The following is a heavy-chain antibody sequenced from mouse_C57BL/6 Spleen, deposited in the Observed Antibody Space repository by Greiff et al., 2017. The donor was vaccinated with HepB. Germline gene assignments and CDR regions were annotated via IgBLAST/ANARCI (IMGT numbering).Heavy chain of an antibody. V-gene: IGHV1-7*01. Sequence: VQLQQSGAELAKPGASVKLSCKASDYTFTSYWMHWVKQRPGQGLEWIGYINPSSGYTKYNQKFKDKATLTADKSSSTAYMQLSSLTYEDSAVYYCARMVYYDYDGFAYWGQGTLVTVSA. J-gene: IGHJ3*01. CDR3: ARMVYYDYDGFAY. CDR2: INPSSGYT. CDR1: DYTFTSYW. D-gene: IGHD2-4*01.